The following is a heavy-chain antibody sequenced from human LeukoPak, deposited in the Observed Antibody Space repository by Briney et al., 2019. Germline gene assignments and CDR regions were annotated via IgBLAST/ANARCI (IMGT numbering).Heavy chain of an antibody. CDR3: ASVYSGSYGY. J-gene: IGHJ4*02. D-gene: IGHD1-26*01. V-gene: IGHV4-34*01. Sequence: SETLSLTCAVYGGSFSGYYWSWIRQPPGKGLEWIGEINHSGSTNYNPSLKSRVTISVDTSKNQFSLKLSPVTAADTAVYYCASVYSGSYGYWGQGTLVTVSS. CDR1: GGSFSGYY. CDR2: INHSGST.